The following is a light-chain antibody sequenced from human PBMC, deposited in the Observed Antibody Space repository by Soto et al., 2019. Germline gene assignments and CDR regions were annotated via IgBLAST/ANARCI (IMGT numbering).Light chain of an antibody. CDR2: EVT. Sequence: QSALTQPASVSGSPGQSITISCTGTNNDVGAYPYVSWYQQHPGTAPKLIIYEVTNRPSGISDRFSGSKSGNTASLTISGLQAEDESDYYCSPFATSGTTVIFGGGTKLTVL. V-gene: IGLV2-14*01. CDR1: NNDVGAYPY. CDR3: SPFATSGTTVI. J-gene: IGLJ2*01.